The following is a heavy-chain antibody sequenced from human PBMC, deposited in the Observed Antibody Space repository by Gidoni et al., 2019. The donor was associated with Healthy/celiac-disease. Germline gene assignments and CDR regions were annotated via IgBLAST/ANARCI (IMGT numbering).Heavy chain of an antibody. D-gene: IGHD6-19*01. V-gene: IGHV3-30-3*01. CDR3: ARASPRIAVAGSYDY. CDR1: GFTFRRYA. Sequence: QVQLVESGGGVVQPGRSLRLSCAASGFTFRRYAMHWVRPAPGKGLEWVAVISYDGSNKYYADSVKGRFTISRDNSKNTLYLQMNSLRAEDTAVYYCARASPRIAVAGSYDYWGQGTLVTVSS. CDR2: ISYDGSNK. J-gene: IGHJ4*02.